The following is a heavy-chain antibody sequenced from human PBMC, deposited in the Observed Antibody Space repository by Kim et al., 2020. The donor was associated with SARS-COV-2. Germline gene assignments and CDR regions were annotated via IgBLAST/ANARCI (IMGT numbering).Heavy chain of an antibody. J-gene: IGHJ4*02. CDR1: GDSVSSNSAA. D-gene: IGHD3-3*01. V-gene: IGHV6-1*01. CDR2: TYYRSKWYN. Sequence: SQTLSLTCAISGDSVSSNSAAWNWIRQSPSRGLEWLGRTYYRSKWYNDYAVSVKSRITINPDTSKNQFSLQLNSVTPEDTAVYYCARAINYDFWSGRYYFDDGGQGRLVAVSS. CDR3: ARAINYDFWSGRYYFDD.